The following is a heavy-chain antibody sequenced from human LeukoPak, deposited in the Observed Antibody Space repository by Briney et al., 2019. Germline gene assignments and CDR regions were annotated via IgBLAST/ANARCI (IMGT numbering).Heavy chain of an antibody. D-gene: IGHD2-21*02. J-gene: IGHJ4*02. CDR1: GYTLTNDN. Sequence: ASVKVSCKASGYTLTNDNMHWVRQAPGQGGERMGEINPSGGSTNDAQKFQGRVTMTRDTSTSTVYMELSSLRSEDTAVYFCARDVGGSVSWLLRWGQGTLVTVSS. V-gene: IGHV1-46*01. CDR2: INPSGGST. CDR3: ARDVGGSVSWLLR.